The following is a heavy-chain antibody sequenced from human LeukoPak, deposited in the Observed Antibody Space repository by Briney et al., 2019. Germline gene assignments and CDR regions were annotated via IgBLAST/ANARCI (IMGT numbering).Heavy chain of an antibody. J-gene: IGHJ5*02. CDR3: ARGSYCSSTSCSSGYWFDP. D-gene: IGHD2-2*01. CDR2: IWYDGSNK. CDR1: GFTFSSYG. Sequence: GRSLRLSCAASGFTFSSYGMHWVRQAPGKGLEWVAVIWYDGSNKYYADSVKGRFTISRDNSENTLYLQMNSLRAEDTAVYYCARGSYCSSTSCSSGYWFDPWGQGTLVTVSS. V-gene: IGHV3-33*01.